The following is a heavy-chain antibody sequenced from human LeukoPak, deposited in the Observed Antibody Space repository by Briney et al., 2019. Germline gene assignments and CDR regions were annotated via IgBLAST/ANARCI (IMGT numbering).Heavy chain of an antibody. D-gene: IGHD5-24*01. CDR1: GFTFISYY. Sequence: PGGSLRLSCAASGFTFISYYMNWVRRSPGKGLEWVSSISSSNYVHYADSVKGRFTISRDNSKKSVFLQMSSLRADDTGVYYCATGRREMAYYDYWGQGTQVTVSS. J-gene: IGHJ4*02. CDR2: ISSSNYV. V-gene: IGHV3-21*01. CDR3: ATGRREMAYYDY.